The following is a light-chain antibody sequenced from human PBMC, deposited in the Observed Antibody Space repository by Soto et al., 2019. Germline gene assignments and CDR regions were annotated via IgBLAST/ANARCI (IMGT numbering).Light chain of an antibody. V-gene: IGLV1-40*01. Sequence: QSVLTQPPSVSGAPGQRVSISCTGSSSNIGAGYGVHWYQQLPGTAPKVLIYGDSNRPSGVPDRFSGSKSGTSASLAITGLQAEDDADYYCQSYDSSLSVSVFGGGTKLTVL. CDR2: GDS. CDR1: SSNIGAGYG. J-gene: IGLJ2*01. CDR3: QSYDSSLSVSV.